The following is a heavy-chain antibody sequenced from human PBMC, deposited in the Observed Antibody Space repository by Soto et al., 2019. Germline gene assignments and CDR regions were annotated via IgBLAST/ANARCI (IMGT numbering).Heavy chain of an antibody. D-gene: IGHD4-17*01. Sequence: GGSLRLSCAASGFTFSSYSMNWVRQAPGKGLEWVSSISSSSSYIYYADSVKGRFTISRDNAKNSLYLQMNSLRAEDTAVYYCARVWDYGDYEKFDYWGQGTLVTVSS. CDR3: ARVWDYGDYEKFDY. CDR1: GFTFSSYS. J-gene: IGHJ4*02. CDR2: ISSSSSYI. V-gene: IGHV3-21*01.